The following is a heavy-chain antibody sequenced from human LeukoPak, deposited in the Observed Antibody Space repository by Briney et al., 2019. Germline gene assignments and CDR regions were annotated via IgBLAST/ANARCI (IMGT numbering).Heavy chain of an antibody. CDR1: GFTFSSYG. CDR2: IWYDGSNK. Sequence: GGSLRLSCAASGFTFSSYGMHWVRQAPGKGLEWVAVIWYDGSNKYYADSVKGRFTISRDNSKNTLYLQMNSLRAEDTAVYYCARDDVVAVQGGYYYYYYCMDVWGKGTTVTVSS. D-gene: IGHD2-15*01. V-gene: IGHV3-33*01. CDR3: ARDDVVAVQGGYYYYYYCMDV. J-gene: IGHJ6*03.